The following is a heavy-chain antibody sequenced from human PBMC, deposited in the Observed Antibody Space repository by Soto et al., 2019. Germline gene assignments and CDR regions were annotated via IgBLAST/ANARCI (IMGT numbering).Heavy chain of an antibody. J-gene: IGHJ4*02. CDR2: ISSSSSYI. D-gene: IGHD3-10*01. CDR3: ARGAVRWYFGDGY. Sequence: GGSLRLSCAASGFTFSSYSMNWVRQAPGKGLEWVSSISSSSSYIYYADSVKGRFTISRDNAKNSLYLQMNSLRAEDTAVYYCARGAVRWYFGDGYWGQGTLVTVSS. V-gene: IGHV3-21*01. CDR1: GFTFSSYS.